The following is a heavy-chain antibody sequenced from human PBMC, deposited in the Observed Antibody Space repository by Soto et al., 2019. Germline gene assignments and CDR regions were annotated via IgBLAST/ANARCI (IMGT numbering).Heavy chain of an antibody. J-gene: IGHJ6*02. CDR2: IYHIGST. CDR1: GASINSANW. V-gene: IGHV4-4*02. Sequence: QVLLEESGPGLVRPSGTLSLTCSVSGASINSANWWVWVRQPPGKGLEWIGEIYHIGSTTYNPSLKSRATISVDKSKNQCSLIVTSVTAADTAIYYCAKRYDFWSGRWYGLGVWGQGTTVTVSS. CDR3: AKRYDFWSGRWYGLGV. D-gene: IGHD3-3*01.